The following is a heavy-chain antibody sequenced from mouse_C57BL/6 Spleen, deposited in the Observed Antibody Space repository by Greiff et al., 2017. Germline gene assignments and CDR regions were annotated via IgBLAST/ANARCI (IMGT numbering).Heavy chain of an antibody. D-gene: IGHD1-1*01. CDR1: GFSLSTFGMG. CDR2: IWWGDAK. V-gene: IGHV8-8*01. J-gene: IGHJ3*01. Sequence: QVTLKVSGPGILQPSQTLSLTCSFSGFSLSTFGMGVGWLRQPSGKGLEWLAHIWWGDAKYYNPALKSRLTISKDTSKNQVCLKIANVDTADTATYYCARTTVVESSFWGKGTLVTVSA. CDR3: ARTTVVESSF.